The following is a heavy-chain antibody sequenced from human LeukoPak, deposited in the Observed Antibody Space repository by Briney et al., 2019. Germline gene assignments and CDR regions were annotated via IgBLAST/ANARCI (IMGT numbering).Heavy chain of an antibody. D-gene: IGHD6-25*01. V-gene: IGHV5-51*01. CDR2: IYPGDSDT. CDR3: ARSSGPTPGLNWFDP. CDR1: GYSFTSYW. Sequence: GESLKISCKGSGYSFTSYWIGWVRQMPGKGLEWMGIIYPGDSDTRYSPSFRGQVTISADKSISTAYLQWSSLKASDTAMYYCARSSGPTPGLNWFDPWGQGTLVTVSS. J-gene: IGHJ5*02.